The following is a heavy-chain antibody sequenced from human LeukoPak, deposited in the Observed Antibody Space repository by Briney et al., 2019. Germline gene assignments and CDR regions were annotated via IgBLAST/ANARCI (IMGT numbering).Heavy chain of an antibody. V-gene: IGHV4-39*01. Sequence: SETLSLTCTVSGGSISSSSYYWGWIRQPPGKGLEWIGSIYYSGSTYYNPSLKSRVTISVDTSKNQFSLKLSSVTAADTAVYYCARGILDFWSGYLDYWGQETLVTVSS. J-gene: IGHJ4*02. D-gene: IGHD3-3*01. CDR1: GGSISSSSYY. CDR2: IYYSGST. CDR3: ARGILDFWSGYLDY.